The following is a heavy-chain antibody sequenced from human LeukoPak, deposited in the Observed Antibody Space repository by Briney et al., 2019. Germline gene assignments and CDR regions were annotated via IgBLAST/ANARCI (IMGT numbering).Heavy chain of an antibody. CDR3: AKLDYYDSGYRGFAP. D-gene: IGHD3-10*01. V-gene: IGHV3-23*01. J-gene: IGHJ5*02. Sequence: GGSLRLSCAASGFTFSSYAMTWVRQAPEKGLEWVSTISGTGSNTYYADSVKGRFTISRDNSKNTVYLQMNSLRADDTAVYYCAKLDYYDSGYRGFAPWGQGPLVTVSS. CDR2: ISGTGSNT. CDR1: GFTFSSYA.